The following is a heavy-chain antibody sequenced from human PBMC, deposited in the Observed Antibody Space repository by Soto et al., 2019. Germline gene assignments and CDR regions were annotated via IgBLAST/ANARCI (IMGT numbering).Heavy chain of an antibody. CDR3: ARGPGQGYCTITSCYFFDY. CDR2: INHSGST. V-gene: IGHV4-34*01. J-gene: IGHJ4*02. Sequence: SETLSLTCAVYGGSFSCYYWSWIRQPPGKGLEWIGEINHSGSTNYNPSLKSRVTISVDTSNNQFSLRLSSVTAADTAVYFCARGPGQGYCTITSCYFFDYWGQGTLVTVSS. CDR1: GGSFSCYY. D-gene: IGHD2-2*01.